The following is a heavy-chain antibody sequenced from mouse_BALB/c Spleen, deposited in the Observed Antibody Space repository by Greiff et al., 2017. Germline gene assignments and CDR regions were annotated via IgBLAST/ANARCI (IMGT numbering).Heavy chain of an antibody. V-gene: IGHV7-3*02. CDR2: IRNKANGYTT. D-gene: IGHD2-4*01. J-gene: IGHJ4*01. CDR3: AREGGLRRRGYAMDY. Sequence: EVQGVESGGGLVQPGGSLRLSCATSGFTFTDYYLSWVRQPPGKALEWLGFIRNKANGYTTEYSASVKGRFTISRDNSQSILYLQMNTLRAEDSATYYCAREGGLRRRGYAMDYWGQGTSVTVSS. CDR1: GFTFTDYY.